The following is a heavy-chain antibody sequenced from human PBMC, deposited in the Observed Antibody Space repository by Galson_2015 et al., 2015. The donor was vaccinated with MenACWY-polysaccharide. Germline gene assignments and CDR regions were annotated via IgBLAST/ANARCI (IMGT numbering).Heavy chain of an antibody. CDR1: GGSISNYY. V-gene: IGHV4-59*08. CDR3: ARLWGSANYEKFDY. J-gene: IGHJ4*02. Sequence: ETLSLTCTVSGGSISNYYWSWIRQPPGKGLEWIGYIYYSGTTNYNPSLKSRVTISVDTSKNQFSLRLSSVTAADTAVYYCARLWGSANYEKFDYWGQGTLVTVSS. CDR2: IYYSGTT. D-gene: IGHD3-16*01.